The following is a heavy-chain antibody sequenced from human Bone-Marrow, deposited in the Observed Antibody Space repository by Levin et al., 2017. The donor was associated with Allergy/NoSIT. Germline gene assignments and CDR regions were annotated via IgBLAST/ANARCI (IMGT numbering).Heavy chain of an antibody. Sequence: SETLSLTCSFSGDSIEDTNWWNWFRQPPGRGLEWIGEIFHTGATNYNVSLKSRVTISFDKSQSRFSLSLRSVTAADTAVYYCARGLTSLSMGSYYFYGVDVWGQGTTVTVS. CDR3: ARGLTSLSMGSYYFYGVDV. CDR2: IFHTGAT. V-gene: IGHV4-4*02. CDR1: GDSIEDTNW. J-gene: IGHJ6*02. D-gene: IGHD2/OR15-2a*01.